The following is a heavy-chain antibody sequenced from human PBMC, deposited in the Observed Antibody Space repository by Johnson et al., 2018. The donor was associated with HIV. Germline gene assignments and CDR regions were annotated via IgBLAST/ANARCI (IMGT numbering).Heavy chain of an antibody. CDR1: GFTFSSSA. V-gene: IGHV3-30*04. Sequence: QVQLVESGGGVVQPGKSLRLSCAASGFTFSSSAMHWVRQAPGQGLQWVAVISYDGSNKYYADSVKGRFTISRENSKNTLYLQMNSLRAEDTAVYYCARAWMTPTDYGGNPGACDIWGQGTMVTVAS. D-gene: IGHD4-23*01. CDR3: ARAWMTPTDYGGNPGACDI. CDR2: ISYDGSNK. J-gene: IGHJ3*02.